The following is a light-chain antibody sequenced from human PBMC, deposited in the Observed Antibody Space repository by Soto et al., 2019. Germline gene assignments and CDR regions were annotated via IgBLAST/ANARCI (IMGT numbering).Light chain of an antibody. V-gene: IGKV3-11*01. J-gene: IGKJ4*01. CDR2: DAS. Sequence: EIVLTQSPATLSLSPGERATLSCRASQSVGTFLAWYQQKPGQAPRLLIYDASNRAIDIPGRFSGSGSGTDFTLTISSLEPEDFAVYYCQQRSSWPLTFGGGTKVEIK. CDR3: QQRSSWPLT. CDR1: QSVGTF.